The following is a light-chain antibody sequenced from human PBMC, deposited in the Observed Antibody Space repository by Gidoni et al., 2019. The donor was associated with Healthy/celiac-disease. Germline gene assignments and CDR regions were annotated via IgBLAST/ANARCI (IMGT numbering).Light chain of an antibody. CDR1: QSVSSSY. CDR2: DAS. V-gene: IGKV3D-20*01. J-gene: IGKJ1*01. Sequence: ERVLTQSPATLSLSPGERATLSCGASQSVSSSYLAWYQQKPGLAPRLLIYDASSRATVIPDRFSGSVSGTDFTLTIRRLEPDDFAVYYCQPYGSSSWTFGQGTKVEIQ. CDR3: QPYGSSSWT.